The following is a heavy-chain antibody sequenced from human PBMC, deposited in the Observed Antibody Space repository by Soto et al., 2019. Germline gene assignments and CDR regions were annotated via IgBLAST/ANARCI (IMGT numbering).Heavy chain of an antibody. Sequence: GGSLRLSCAASGFTFSSYAMSWVRQAPGKGLEWVSAISGSGGSTYYADSVKGRFTISRDNSKNTLYLQMNSLRAEDTAVYYCAKDHWFSDIVVVPAEENGYGMDVWGQGTTVTVSS. CDR2: ISGSGGST. V-gene: IGHV3-23*01. J-gene: IGHJ6*02. CDR1: GFTFSSYA. CDR3: AKDHWFSDIVVVPAEENGYGMDV. D-gene: IGHD2-2*01.